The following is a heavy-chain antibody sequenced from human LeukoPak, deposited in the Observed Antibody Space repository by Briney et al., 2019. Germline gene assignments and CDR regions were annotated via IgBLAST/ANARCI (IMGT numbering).Heavy chain of an antibody. CDR3: ARSDYGGKRWFDP. D-gene: IGHD4-23*01. Sequence: VASVKVSCKASEYTFTSYDINWVRQATGQGLEWMGWMNPSSGSTGYAQKFQGRVTMTRDTSISTAYMELSSLRSEDTAVYFCARSDYGGKRWFDPWGQGTLVIVSS. V-gene: IGHV1-8*01. CDR2: MNPSSGST. CDR1: EYTFTSYD. J-gene: IGHJ5*02.